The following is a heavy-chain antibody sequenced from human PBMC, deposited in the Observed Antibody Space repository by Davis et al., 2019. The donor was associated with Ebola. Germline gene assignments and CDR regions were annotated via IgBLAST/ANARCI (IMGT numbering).Heavy chain of an antibody. CDR2: IDSSSSYI. D-gene: IGHD4-11*01. CDR1: GFTFSSYS. J-gene: IGHJ4*02. V-gene: IGHV3-21*01. CDR3: ARDSDDYSFDY. Sequence: SLTLSCAASGFTFSSYSMNWVRQAPGKGLEWVSSIDSSSSYIYYADSVKGRFTISRDNSKNTLYLQMNSLRPEDTAVYYCARDSDDYSFDYWGQGTPVTVSS.